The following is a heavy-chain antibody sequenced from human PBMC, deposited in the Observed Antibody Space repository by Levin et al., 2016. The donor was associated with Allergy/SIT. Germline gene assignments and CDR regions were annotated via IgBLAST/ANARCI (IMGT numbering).Heavy chain of an antibody. CDR2: INAGNGNT. CDR1: GYTFTGYY. V-gene: IGHV1-3*01. Sequence: ASVKVSCKASGYTFTGYYMHWVRQAPGQRLEWMGWINAGNGNTKYSQKFQGRVTITRDTSASTAYMELSSLRSEDTAVYYCARGGATSGYYSFDYWGQGTLVTVSS. J-gene: IGHJ4*02. CDR3: ARGGATSGYYSFDY. D-gene: IGHD3-3*01.